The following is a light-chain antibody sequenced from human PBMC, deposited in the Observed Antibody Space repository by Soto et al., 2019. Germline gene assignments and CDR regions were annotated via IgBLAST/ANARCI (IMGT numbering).Light chain of an antibody. V-gene: IGLV2-8*01. CDR3: TSYVGTNIWV. J-gene: IGLJ3*02. Sequence: QSALTQPPSASGSPGQSVTISCTGTSSDVGAYKYVSWYQQYPGKAPKLMIYEVSKRPSGVPDRFSGSKSGNTASLTVSGLLSDDEADYYCTSYVGTNIWVFGGGTKLTVL. CDR2: EVS. CDR1: SSDVGAYKY.